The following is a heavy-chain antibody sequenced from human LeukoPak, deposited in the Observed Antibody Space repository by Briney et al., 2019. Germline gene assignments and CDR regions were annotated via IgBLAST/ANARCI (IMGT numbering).Heavy chain of an antibody. J-gene: IGHJ3*02. Sequence: GGSLRLSCAASGLTVSSSYMSWVRQAPGKGLEWVSIIYNDGSTYYADSMKGRFTISRYNSKNTLYLQVNSLRAEDTAMYYCARNILSAFDIWGQGTMVTVSS. CDR2: IYNDGST. CDR1: GLTVSSSY. V-gene: IGHV3-53*01. D-gene: IGHD2/OR15-2a*01. CDR3: ARNILSAFDI.